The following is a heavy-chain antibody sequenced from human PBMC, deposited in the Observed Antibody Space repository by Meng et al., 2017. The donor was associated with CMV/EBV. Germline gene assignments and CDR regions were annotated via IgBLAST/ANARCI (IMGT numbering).Heavy chain of an antibody. J-gene: IGHJ5*02. CDR3: ARDKTPQYNWFDP. CDR1: GYTFTGYY. CDR2: INPNSGGT. D-gene: IGHD4-11*01. V-gene: IGHV1-2*02. Sequence: ASVKVSCKASGYTFTGYYMHWVRQAPGQGLEWMGWINPNSGGTNYAQKFQGRVTMTRDTSISTAYMELSSLRSEDTAVYYCARDKTPQYNWFDPWGQGTLVTVSS.